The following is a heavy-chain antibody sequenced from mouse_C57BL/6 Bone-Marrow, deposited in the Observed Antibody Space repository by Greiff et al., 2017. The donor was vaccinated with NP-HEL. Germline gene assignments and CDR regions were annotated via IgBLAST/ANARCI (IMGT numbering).Heavy chain of an antibody. CDR1: GYTFTSYW. J-gene: IGHJ2*01. CDR3: ATVTVVAPFDY. CDR2: IHPNSGST. D-gene: IGHD1-1*01. V-gene: IGHV1-64*01. Sequence: VQLQQPGAELVKPGASLKLSCTASGYTFTSYWMHWVKQRPGQGLEWIGMIHPNSGSTNYNEKFKSKVTLTVDTSSSTAYMQLSSLTSEDSAVYYCATVTVVAPFDYWGQGTTLTVSS.